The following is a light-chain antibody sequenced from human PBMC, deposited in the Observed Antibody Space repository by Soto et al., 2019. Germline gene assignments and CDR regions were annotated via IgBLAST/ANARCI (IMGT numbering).Light chain of an antibody. Sequence: SYELTQPPSVSVSPGQTVSITCSGDKLGDKYVCWYQQKPGQSPVLVMYEDNKRPSGIPERFSGSNSGNTATLTISGTQAMDEADYYCQAWDRRTVVFGGGTKVTVL. V-gene: IGLV3-1*01. CDR1: KLGDKY. CDR2: EDN. CDR3: QAWDRRTVV. J-gene: IGLJ2*01.